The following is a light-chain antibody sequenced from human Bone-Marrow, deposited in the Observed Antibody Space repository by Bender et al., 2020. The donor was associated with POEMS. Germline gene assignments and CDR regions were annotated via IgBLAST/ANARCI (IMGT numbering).Light chain of an antibody. J-gene: IGLJ3*02. V-gene: IGLV2-8*01. CDR3: QSFDNSLSGSV. CDR1: SSDVGAYNL. CDR2: EVN. Sequence: QSVLTQPPSASGSPGHSVTISCTGTSSDVGAYNLVSWYQHHPGKVPKLIVYEVNKRPSGVPDRFSGTKSGNTASLTVSGLQAEDEADYYCQSFDNSLSGSVFGGGTKLTVL.